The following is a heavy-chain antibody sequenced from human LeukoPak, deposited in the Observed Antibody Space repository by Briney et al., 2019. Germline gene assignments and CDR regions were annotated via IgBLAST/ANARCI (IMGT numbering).Heavy chain of an antibody. D-gene: IGHD3-22*01. J-gene: IGHJ4*02. CDR1: GYTFTDYY. V-gene: IGHV1-2*02. CDR2: IKPNSGGA. CDR3: ARDGHDGSGYYPDY. Sequence: ASVKVSCKASGYTFTDYYMHWVRRAPGQGLEWMGWIKPNSGGASYAQKFQDRVTMTRDTSVSTVYMELSSLRSADTAVYFCARDGHDGSGYYPDYWGQGTLVTVSS.